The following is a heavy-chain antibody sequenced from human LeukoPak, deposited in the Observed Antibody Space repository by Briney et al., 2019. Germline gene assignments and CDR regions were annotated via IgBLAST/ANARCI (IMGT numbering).Heavy chain of an antibody. CDR3: ARLPSDTTIFGVDLFDP. Sequence: SETLSLTCTVSGASISSSSYYWGWLRQPPGKGLEWIGSIYYSGSTYYNPSLKSRVTISVDTSKNQFSLKLSSVTAADTAVYYCARLPSDTTIFGVDLFDPWGQGTLVIVSS. CDR1: GASISSSSYY. D-gene: IGHD3-3*01. J-gene: IGHJ5*02. CDR2: IYYSGST. V-gene: IGHV4-39*01.